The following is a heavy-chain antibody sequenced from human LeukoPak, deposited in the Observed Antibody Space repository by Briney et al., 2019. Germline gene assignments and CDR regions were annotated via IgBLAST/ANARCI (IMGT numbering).Heavy chain of an antibody. CDR3: TKGDGGSYPIDY. V-gene: IGHV3-23*01. CDR1: GFTFSKYG. J-gene: IGHJ4*02. CDR2: VNENGANT. D-gene: IGHD6-19*01. Sequence: PGGSLRLSCAASGFTFSKYGMSWVRQAPGKGLEWVSTVNENGANTHYADSVKGRFTISRDNSKNTLLLQMNSLRADDTALYYCTKGDGGSYPIDYWGQGTLVIVSS.